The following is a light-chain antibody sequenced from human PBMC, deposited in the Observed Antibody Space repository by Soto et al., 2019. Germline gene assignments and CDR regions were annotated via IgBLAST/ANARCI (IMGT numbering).Light chain of an antibody. J-gene: IGKJ1*01. CDR3: QQYNSYWP. CDR1: QSISSW. V-gene: IGKV1-5*01. Sequence: GDRVTITCRASQSISSWLAWYQQKPGKAPKLLIYDASTLESGVPSRFSGSGSGTQFTLTISSLQPDDSATYYCQQYNSYWPCGQGTKGDIK. CDR2: DAS.